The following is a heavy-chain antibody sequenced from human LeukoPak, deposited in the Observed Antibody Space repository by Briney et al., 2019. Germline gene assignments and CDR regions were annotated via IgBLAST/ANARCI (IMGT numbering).Heavy chain of an antibody. J-gene: IGHJ4*02. D-gene: IGHD6-19*01. Sequence: PGGSLRLSCAASGFAFTYAWMSWVRQAPGKGLEWVGHIKSKTDGETTDYAAPVKGRFTISRDDSTDTLYLQMNSLKTEDTAVYYCTANSSGWFEPNDYWGQGTLVTVSS. CDR2: IKSKTDGETT. CDR3: TANSSGWFEPNDY. CDR1: GFAFTYAW. V-gene: IGHV3-15*01.